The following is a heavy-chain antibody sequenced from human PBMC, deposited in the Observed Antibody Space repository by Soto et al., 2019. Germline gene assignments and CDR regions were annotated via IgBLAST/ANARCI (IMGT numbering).Heavy chain of an antibody. CDR2: INHSGST. D-gene: IGHD3-3*01. V-gene: IGHV4-34*01. CDR3: ARERPYYDFCSGYSPYYYYYYGMDV. J-gene: IGHJ6*02. CDR1: GGSFSGYY. Sequence: SETLSLTCAVYGGSFSGYYWSWIRQPPGKGLGWIGEINHSGSTNYNPSLKSRVTISVDTSKNQFSLKLSSVTAADTAVYYCARERPYYDFCSGYSPYYYYYYGMDVWGQGTTVTVSS.